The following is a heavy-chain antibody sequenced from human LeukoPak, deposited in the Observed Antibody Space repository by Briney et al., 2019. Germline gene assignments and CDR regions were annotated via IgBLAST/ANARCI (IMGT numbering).Heavy chain of an antibody. Sequence: PGGSLRLSCAASGFTFSSYWMSWVRQAPGKGLEWVANIKQDGSEKYYVDSVKGRFTISRDNAKNSLYLQMNSLRAEDTAVYYCARDLVATITGDTDDYWGQGTLVTVSS. CDR2: IKQDGSEK. V-gene: IGHV3-7*01. J-gene: IGHJ4*02. D-gene: IGHD5-12*01. CDR3: ARDLVATITGDTDDY. CDR1: GFTFSSYW.